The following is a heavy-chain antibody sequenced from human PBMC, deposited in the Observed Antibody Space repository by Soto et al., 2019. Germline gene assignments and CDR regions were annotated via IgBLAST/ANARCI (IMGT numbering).Heavy chain of an antibody. Sequence: QVQLQESGPGLLKASETLSLTCSVSGGSISTFYWSWIRQPPGKGLEWIGYISYSGSTNYNPSLKSRLTISMDTSKNQIFLKVISLTAADTAVYFCARHVRRLGSGYGYSYQYWGQGTLVTVSS. V-gene: IGHV4-59*08. J-gene: IGHJ4*02. CDR1: GGSISTFY. CDR2: ISYSGST. CDR3: ARHVRRLGSGYGYSYQY. D-gene: IGHD5-18*01.